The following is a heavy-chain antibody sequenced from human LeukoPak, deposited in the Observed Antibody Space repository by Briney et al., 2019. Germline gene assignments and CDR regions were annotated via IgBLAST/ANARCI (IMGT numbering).Heavy chain of an antibody. V-gene: IGHV3-30*04. D-gene: IGHD6-19*01. CDR1: GFTFSSYP. CDR2: ISYDGTNK. J-gene: IGHJ3*02. CDR3: ARAVPDDSSGWLDAFDI. Sequence: GGSLRLSCAASGFTFSSYPMHWVRQAPGKGLEWVAVISYDGTNKYFADSVKGRFTISRDSTKNTLYLQMNSLRAEDTAVYYCARAVPDDSSGWLDAFDIWGQGTMVTVSS.